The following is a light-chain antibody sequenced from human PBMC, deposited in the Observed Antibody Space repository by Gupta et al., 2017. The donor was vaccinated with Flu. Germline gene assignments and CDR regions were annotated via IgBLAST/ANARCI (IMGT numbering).Light chain of an antibody. CDR1: SPNIGAGFD. CDR3: QSYDSSLSGSYV. J-gene: IGLJ1*01. Sequence: QSVLTQPPSVSGAPGQRVTISCTGSSPNIGAGFDVHWYQQLPGAAPKLLIYGNRNRPSGVPDRFSGSKSGTSASLAITGLQAEDEADYYCQSYDSSLSGSYVFGTGTKVTVL. CDR2: GNR. V-gene: IGLV1-40*01.